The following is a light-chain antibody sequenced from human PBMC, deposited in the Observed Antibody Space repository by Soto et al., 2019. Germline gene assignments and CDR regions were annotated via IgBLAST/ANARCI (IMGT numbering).Light chain of an antibody. CDR3: QPYHTSPWA. Sequence: MTQSPSTLSGSVGDRVTITCRASQSINNYLAWYQQKPGKAPKLLIYKASSLESGVPSRFSGSGSGTEFTLTISILQPDDLATYYRQPYHTSPWAFGHGTKV. J-gene: IGKJ1*01. V-gene: IGKV1-5*03. CDR1: QSINNY. CDR2: KAS.